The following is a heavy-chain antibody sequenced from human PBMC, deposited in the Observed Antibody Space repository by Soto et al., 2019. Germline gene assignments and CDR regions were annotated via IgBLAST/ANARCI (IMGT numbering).Heavy chain of an antibody. J-gene: IGHJ3*02. D-gene: IGHD7-27*01. V-gene: IGHV3-23*01. Sequence: EVRLLESGGGLVQPGGSLRLSCAASGFTFSVFAMSWVRQAPGKGLELVSTISGRGENTYYADSVKGRFTISRDNSTNTLDLQMNSLRGEDTAVYYCAKDRVTGDYEVNAVDIWGQGTMVTVAS. CDR1: GFTFSVFA. CDR3: AKDRVTGDYEVNAVDI. CDR2: ISGRGENT.